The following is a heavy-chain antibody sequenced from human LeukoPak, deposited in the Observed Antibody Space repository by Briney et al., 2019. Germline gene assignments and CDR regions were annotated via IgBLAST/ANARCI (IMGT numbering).Heavy chain of an antibody. CDR1: VGTFSSYA. J-gene: IGHJ4*02. D-gene: IGHD4-17*01. Sequence: SVKVSCKASVGTFSSYAICWVRQAPGQGLEWMGGGIPMFATANNAPTFQDRVTITADESTSTDYMEVRSLRSEDRAVYHCARGLPADYGYVDYWGEGALVTVSS. CDR3: ARGLPADYGYVDY. V-gene: IGHV1-69*13. CDR2: GIPMFATA.